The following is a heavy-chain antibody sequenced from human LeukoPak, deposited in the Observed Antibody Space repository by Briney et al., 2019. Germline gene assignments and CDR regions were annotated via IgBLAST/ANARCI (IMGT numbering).Heavy chain of an antibody. V-gene: IGHV6-1*01. J-gene: IGHJ6*02. CDR3: SLARSEYHYGMDV. CDR1: GDSVSSISVA. CDR2: TYYRSKWYY. Sequence: SQTLSLTCAISGDSVSSISVAWNWIRQSPSRGLEWLGRTYYRSKWYYEYAVSVKSRINISPNTSKNQFSLQLTSVTPEDTAVYYCSLARSEYHYGMDVWGQGTTVTVSS.